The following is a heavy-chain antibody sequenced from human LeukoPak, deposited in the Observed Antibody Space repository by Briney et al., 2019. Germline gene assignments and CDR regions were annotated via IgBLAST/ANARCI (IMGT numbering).Heavy chain of an antibody. CDR3: ATDRVYRSSGRSWGFFDY. J-gene: IGHJ4*02. Sequence: ASVTVSSKFSVYSLIDLSIHWGREAPGEGLEWMGGFESENNKRVYSQKFQGRVTITEDTSADTAYMELTSLRSEDTAVYFCATDRVYRSSGRSWGFFDYWGQGTLVIVSS. CDR1: VYSLIDLS. V-gene: IGHV1-24*01. CDR2: FESENNKR. D-gene: IGHD6-19*01.